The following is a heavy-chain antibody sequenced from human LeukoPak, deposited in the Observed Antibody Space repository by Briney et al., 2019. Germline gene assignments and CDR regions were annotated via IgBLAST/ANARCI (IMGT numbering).Heavy chain of an antibody. CDR2: IYHSGST. Sequence: NSSETLSLTCTVSGYSISSGYYWGWIRQPPGKGLEWIGSIYHSGSTYYNPSLKSRVTISVDTSKNQFSLKLSSVTAADTAVYYCARDTARTMIVVVAWGQGALVTVSS. CDR1: GYSISSGYY. V-gene: IGHV4-38-2*02. D-gene: IGHD3-22*01. J-gene: IGHJ5*02. CDR3: ARDTARTMIVVVA.